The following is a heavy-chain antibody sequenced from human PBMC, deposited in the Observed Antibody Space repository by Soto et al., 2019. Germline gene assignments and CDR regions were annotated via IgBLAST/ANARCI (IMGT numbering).Heavy chain of an antibody. V-gene: IGHV4-39*01. CDR1: GVSISGSSYY. CDR3: ARHGSS. J-gene: IGHJ5*02. CDR2: IYYSGQT. Sequence: SETLSLTCSVSGVSISGSSYYWGWIRQPPGKGLEWIGSIYYSGQTYSNPSLKSRVTISVDRSKNQFSLNLTSVTATDTAFYYCARHGSSWGQGTLVTVSS.